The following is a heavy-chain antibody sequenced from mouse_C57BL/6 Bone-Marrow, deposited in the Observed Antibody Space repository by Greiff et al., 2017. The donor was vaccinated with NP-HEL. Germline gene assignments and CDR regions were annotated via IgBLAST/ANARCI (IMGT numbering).Heavy chain of an antibody. CDR1: GYTFTSYW. D-gene: IGHD1-1*01. Sequence: QVQLQQPGAELVMPGASVKLSCKASGYTFTSYWMHWVKQRPGQGLEWIGEIDPSDSYTNYNQKFKGKSTLTVDKSSSTAYMQLSRLTSEDSAVYYCARGGGYGSSPYWYFDVWGTGTTVTVSS. CDR2: IDPSDSYT. V-gene: IGHV1-69*01. CDR3: ARGGGYGSSPYWYFDV. J-gene: IGHJ1*03.